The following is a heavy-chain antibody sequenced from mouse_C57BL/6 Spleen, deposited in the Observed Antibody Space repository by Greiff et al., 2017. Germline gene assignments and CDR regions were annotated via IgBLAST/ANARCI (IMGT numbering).Heavy chain of an antibody. Sequence: EVQLQQSGGDLVKPGGSLKLSCAASGFTFSSYGMSWVRQTPDKRLEWVATISSGGSYTYYPDSVKGRFTISRDNAKNTLYLQMSSLKSEDTAMYYCAKGDLSWFAYWGQGTLVTVSA. J-gene: IGHJ3*01. CDR2: ISSGGSYT. CDR3: AKGDLSWFAY. CDR1: GFTFSSYG. V-gene: IGHV5-6*01. D-gene: IGHD6-2*01.